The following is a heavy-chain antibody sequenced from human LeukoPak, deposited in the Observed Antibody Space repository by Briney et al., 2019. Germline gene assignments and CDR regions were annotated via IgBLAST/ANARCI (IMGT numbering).Heavy chain of an antibody. Sequence: GASVNVSCKASVYTFTSDGISCVRQAPGQGREWMGWISAYNGNKNYAEKLQGRVTMTTDTSTRIAYMELRSLRSDDTGVYYCASSWGIFGVAYDYWGQGTLVTVSS. V-gene: IGHV1-18*01. CDR1: VYTFTSDG. CDR3: ASSWGIFGVAYDY. D-gene: IGHD3-3*01. CDR2: ISAYNGNK. J-gene: IGHJ4*02.